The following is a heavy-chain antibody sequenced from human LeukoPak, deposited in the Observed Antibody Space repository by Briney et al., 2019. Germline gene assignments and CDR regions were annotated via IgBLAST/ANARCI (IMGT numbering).Heavy chain of an antibody. CDR3: ARDPDYYGSGSYSPYGMDV. CDR1: GFTFSSYE. D-gene: IGHD3-10*01. CDR2: ISSSVSTI. Sequence: PGGSLRLSCAASGFTFSSYEMSWVRQAPGKGLEWVSYISSSVSTIYYADSVKGRFTISRDNAKNSLYLQMNSLRAEDTAVYYCARDPDYYGSGSYSPYGMDVWGQGTTVTVSS. V-gene: IGHV3-48*03. J-gene: IGHJ6*01.